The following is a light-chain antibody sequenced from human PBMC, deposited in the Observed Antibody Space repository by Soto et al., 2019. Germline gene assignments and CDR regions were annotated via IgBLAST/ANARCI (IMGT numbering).Light chain of an antibody. Sequence: EIVLTQSPATLSLSPGERATLSCRASQSVSSYLAWYQQKPGQAPRILIYDASSSATGIPARFSGSGSGTDFTLTISSLEPEDFAVYYCQQRSNWPYTFGQGTKLEIK. V-gene: IGKV3-11*01. J-gene: IGKJ2*01. CDR1: QSVSSY. CDR3: QQRSNWPYT. CDR2: DAS.